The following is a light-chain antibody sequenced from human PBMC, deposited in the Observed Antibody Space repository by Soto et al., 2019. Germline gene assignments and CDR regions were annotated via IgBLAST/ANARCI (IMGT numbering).Light chain of an antibody. Sequence: QSVLTQPASVSGSPGQSITISCTGTSSDVGGYKYVSWYQQHPGKPPKLMIYEVSNRPSGVSNRFSGSKTGNTASLTISGLQAEDEADYYCSSYTSSSTLVFGGGTKVTVL. V-gene: IGLV2-14*01. J-gene: IGLJ3*02. CDR2: EVS. CDR3: SSYTSSSTLV. CDR1: SSDVGGYKY.